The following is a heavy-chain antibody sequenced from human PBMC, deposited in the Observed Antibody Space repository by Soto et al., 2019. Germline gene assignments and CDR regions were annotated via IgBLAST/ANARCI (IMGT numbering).Heavy chain of an antibody. CDR3: AVVVVAATHPSYDY. V-gene: IGHV1-69*13. CDR2: IIPIFGTA. Sequence: ASVKVSCKASGSTFSSYTISWVRQAPGQGLEWMGGIIPIFGTANYAQKFQGRVTITADESTSTAYMELSSLRSEDTAVYYCAVVVVAATHPSYDYWGQGTLVTVSS. D-gene: IGHD2-15*01. CDR1: GSTFSSYT. J-gene: IGHJ4*02.